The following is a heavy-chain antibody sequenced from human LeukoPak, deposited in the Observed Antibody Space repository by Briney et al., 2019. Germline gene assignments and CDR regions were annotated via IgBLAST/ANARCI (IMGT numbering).Heavy chain of an antibody. V-gene: IGHV3-23*01. J-gene: IGHJ4*02. CDR1: GFSLSRYA. CDR2: ISDSGGST. Sequence: GGSLRLSCAVSGFSLSRYAMSWVRKAPGKGLEWVSAISDSGGSTYYADSVKGRFTISRDNSRNTLYLQMNTLRAEDTAVYYCAKCRGSSWSDYFDYWGQGTLVPVSS. CDR3: AKCRGSSWSDYFDY. D-gene: IGHD6-13*01.